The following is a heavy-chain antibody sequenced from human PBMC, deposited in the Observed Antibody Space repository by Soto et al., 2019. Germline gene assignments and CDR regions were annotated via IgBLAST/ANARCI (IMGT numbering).Heavy chain of an antibody. D-gene: IGHD3-3*01. CDR3: VRLGDFWSGYSVFDP. J-gene: IGHJ5*02. CDR2: ISYSGST. Sequence: QLHLQESGPGLVKPSETLSLTCAVSGDSISSSAYYWGWIRQPPGKGLEWVGTISYSGSTFYNPSLKSRLTISVDTSQTQFSLKLSSVTAADTAVYSCVRLGDFWSGYSVFDPWGRGALVSVSS. V-gene: IGHV4-39*01. CDR1: GDSISSSAYY.